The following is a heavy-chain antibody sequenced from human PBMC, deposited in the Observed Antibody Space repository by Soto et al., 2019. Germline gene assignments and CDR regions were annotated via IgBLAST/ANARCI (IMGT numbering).Heavy chain of an antibody. D-gene: IGHD6-6*01. J-gene: IGHJ4*02. CDR3: ARVGYSSSSVDGLGAPTGLDY. Sequence: ASVKVSCKASGYTFTGYYMHWVRQAPGQGLEWMGWINPNSGGTNYAQKCQGWVNMTRDTSISTAYMELSRLSSVDTAVYYCARVGYSSSSVDGLGAPTGLDYWGQGTLVTVSS. CDR1: GYTFTGYY. CDR2: INPNSGGT. V-gene: IGHV1-2*04.